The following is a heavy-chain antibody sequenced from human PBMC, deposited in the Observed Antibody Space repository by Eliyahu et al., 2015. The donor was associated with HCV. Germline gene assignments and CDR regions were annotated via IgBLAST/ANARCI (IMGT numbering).Heavy chain of an antibody. CDR1: GGSFSGYY. J-gene: IGHJ6*02. CDR2: INHSGST. CDR3: ARGPASELWRYYYYYGMDV. V-gene: IGHV4-34*01. Sequence: QVQLQQWGAGLLKPSETLSLTCAVYGGSFSGYYWSWIRQPPGKGLEWIGEINHSGSTNYNPSLKSRVTISVDTSKNQFSLKLSSVTAADTAVYYCARGPASELWRYYYYYGMDVWGQGTTVTVSS. D-gene: IGHD3-16*01.